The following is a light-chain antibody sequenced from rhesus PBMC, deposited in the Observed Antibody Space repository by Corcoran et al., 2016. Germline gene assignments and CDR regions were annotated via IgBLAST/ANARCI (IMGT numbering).Light chain of an antibody. Sequence: EIVMTHSPATLSLSPGERATLSCRASQSVSSYLAWYQQKPGQPPRLLIYGASSRATGIPDRFMVSGSGTDCTLTISSLEPEDFAVYYCQETTNLFTFGPGTKLDIK. CDR2: GAS. V-gene: IGKV3-31*02. CDR1: QSVSSY. CDR3: QETTNLFT. J-gene: IGKJ3*01.